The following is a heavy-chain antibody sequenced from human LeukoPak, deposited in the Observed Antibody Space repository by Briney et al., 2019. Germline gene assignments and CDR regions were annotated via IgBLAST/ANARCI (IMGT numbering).Heavy chain of an antibody. D-gene: IGHD3-10*01. J-gene: IGHJ5*02. CDR3: ARRWKSYYYGSGRSPFDP. CDR2: INHSGST. CDR1: GGSFSGYY. Sequence: SETLSLTCAVYGGSFSGYYWSWIRQPPGKGLEWIGEINHSGSTNYNPSLKSRVTISVDTSKNQFSLELSSVTAADTAVYYCARRWKSYYYGSGRSPFDPWGQGTLVTVSS. V-gene: IGHV4-34*01.